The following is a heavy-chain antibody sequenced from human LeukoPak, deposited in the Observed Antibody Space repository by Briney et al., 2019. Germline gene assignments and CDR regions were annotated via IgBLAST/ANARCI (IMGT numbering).Heavy chain of an antibody. J-gene: IGHJ5*02. CDR2: FDPGDGER. D-gene: IGHD5-12*01. CDR1: GHSLAQLS. Sequence: ASVRVSCKVPGHSLAQLSMHWVRQALEKGPEWMGGFDPGDGERIYEQKFQGRVTMTEDTSTDTAYMKLSNLRSDDTAVYYCAAGPMSGYAPYNWFDPWGQGTLVTVSS. CDR3: AAGPMSGYAPYNWFDP. V-gene: IGHV1-24*01.